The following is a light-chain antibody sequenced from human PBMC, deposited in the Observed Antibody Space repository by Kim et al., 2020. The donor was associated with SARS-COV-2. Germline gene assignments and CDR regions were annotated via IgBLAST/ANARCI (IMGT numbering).Light chain of an antibody. V-gene: IGLV3-19*01. CDR1: SLRSYY. CDR3: NSRDSSGNLWV. Sequence: SSELTQDPAVSVALGQTVRITCHGDSLRSYYASWYQQKPGQAPVLVIYGKNNRPSGIPDRFSGSSSGNTASLTITGAQAEDAADYYCNSRDSSGNLWVFG. J-gene: IGLJ3*02. CDR2: GKN.